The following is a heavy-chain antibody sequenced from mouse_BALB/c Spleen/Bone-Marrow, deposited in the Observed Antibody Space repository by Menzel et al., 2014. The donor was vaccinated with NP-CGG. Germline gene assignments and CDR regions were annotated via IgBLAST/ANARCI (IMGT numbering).Heavy chain of an antibody. J-gene: IGHJ4*01. D-gene: IGHD2-12*01. CDR1: GYTFTEYI. CDR3: ARHEDLDIRRRLGAMDY. CDR2: FFPGSGSI. Sequence: VQLQQSGAGLVKPGASVKLSCKASGYTFTEYIIHWIKQRSGQGLEWIGWFFPGSGSIKYNEKFKDKATLTADKSSSTVYMELSRLTSEDSAVYFCARHEDLDIRRRLGAMDYWGQGTSVTVSS. V-gene: IGHV1-62-2*01.